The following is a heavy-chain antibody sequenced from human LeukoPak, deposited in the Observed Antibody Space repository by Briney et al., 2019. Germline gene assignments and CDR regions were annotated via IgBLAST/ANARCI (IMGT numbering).Heavy chain of an antibody. CDR3: ARTGAVGYYYGMDV. CDR2: ISSTSSTI. D-gene: IGHD1-26*01. V-gene: IGHV3-48*02. CDR1: GFTFNFHA. Sequence: PGGSLRLSCAASGFTFNFHAMNWVRQAPGKGLEWVSYISSTSSTIYYADSVKGRFTVSRDNAKNSQHLQINRLRDEDTAVYYCARTGAVGYYYGMDVWGQGTTVTVSS. J-gene: IGHJ6*02.